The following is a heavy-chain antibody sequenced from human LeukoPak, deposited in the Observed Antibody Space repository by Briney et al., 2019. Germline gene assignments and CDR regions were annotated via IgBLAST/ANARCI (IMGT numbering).Heavy chain of an antibody. CDR2: IHYTGAT. J-gene: IGHJ4*02. Sequence: SGTLSLTCAAYGGTITGYDWSWIRQTPGRGLEWVGEIHYTGATSYNPSLKSRATISTDTSKNQFSLRLSSVTAADTAVYYCARGNILTGYCFDFWGQGALVTVSS. CDR1: GGTITGYD. CDR3: ARGNILTGYCFDF. D-gene: IGHD3-9*01. V-gene: IGHV4-34*01.